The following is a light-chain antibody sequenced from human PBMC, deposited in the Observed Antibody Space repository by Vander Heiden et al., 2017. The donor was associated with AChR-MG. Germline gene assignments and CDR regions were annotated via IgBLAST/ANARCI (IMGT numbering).Light chain of an antibody. CDR1: QSVSSSY. CDR3: QQNGNSPPFT. J-gene: IGKJ4*01. CDR2: GAA. V-gene: IGKV3-20*01. Sequence: ELVSTPSPGTLSLSPGERATLPCRASQSVSSSYLAWYQQKPGQAPRLLIYGAASRATGIPDRFRSSGSGTDFTLTISRRQPEDFAVYYCQQNGNSPPFTFGEGTKVEIK.